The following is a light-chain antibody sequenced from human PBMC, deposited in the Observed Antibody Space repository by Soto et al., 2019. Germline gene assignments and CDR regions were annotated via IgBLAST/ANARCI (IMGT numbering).Light chain of an antibody. CDR3: QKYDTVPQT. J-gene: IGKJ1*01. V-gene: IGKV1-27*01. CDR1: QGIIDY. CDR2: AAS. Sequence: DIQMTQSLSSLSASVGDTVTITCRASQGIIDYLAWFQHRPGKAPRLLIYAASTLHIGVPSRFRGSGAGTDFTLTISSLQPEGVATYYCQKYDTVPQTFGQGTKVEIK.